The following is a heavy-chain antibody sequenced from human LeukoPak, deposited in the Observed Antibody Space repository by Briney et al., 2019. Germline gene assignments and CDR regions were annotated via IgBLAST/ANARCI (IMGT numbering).Heavy chain of an antibody. CDR1: GFIFDDYA. CDR2: ISWNSGSI. D-gene: IGHD6-13*01. CDR3: AKDISGSSSWYVDY. V-gene: IGHV3-9*01. J-gene: IGHJ4*02. Sequence: GGSLRLSCAASGFIFDDYAMHWVRQAPGKGLERVAGISWNSGSIGYADSVKGRFTISRDNAKNSLYLQMNSLRAEDTALYYCAKDISGSSSWYVDYWGQGTLVTVSS.